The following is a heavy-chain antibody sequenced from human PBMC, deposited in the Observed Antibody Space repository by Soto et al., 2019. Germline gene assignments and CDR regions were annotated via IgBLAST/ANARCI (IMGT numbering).Heavy chain of an antibody. V-gene: IGHV4-39*01. CDR1: VGAISSSSSY. D-gene: IGHD4-17*01. CDR2: SYYSGST. CDR3: ARQPRGAVTVTTVINWFDP. Sequence: QLQLHESGPGLVKPSETLSLTCTVSVGAISSSSSYWGWIRQPPGKGLDWIGYSYYSGSTNYNPSLKSRVTVSVHPSNNQVSLKLNSVTHADTAVYYCARQPRGAVTVTTVINWFDPWGQGARVTVSS. J-gene: IGHJ5*02.